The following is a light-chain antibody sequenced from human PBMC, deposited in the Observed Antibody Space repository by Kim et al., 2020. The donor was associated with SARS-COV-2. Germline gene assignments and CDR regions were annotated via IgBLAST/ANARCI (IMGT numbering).Light chain of an antibody. Sequence: EIVLTQSPGTLSLSPGERATLSCRASHSVRSSYLAWYQQKPVQAPRLLIYRASSRATGIPDRCSGSGSGTAFTLTMSRLEAEDCAVYYCQTYSDSRRFGQRTNVVIK. V-gene: IGKV3-20*01. J-gene: IGKJ1*01. CDR2: RAS. CDR1: HSVRSSY. CDR3: QTYSDSRR.